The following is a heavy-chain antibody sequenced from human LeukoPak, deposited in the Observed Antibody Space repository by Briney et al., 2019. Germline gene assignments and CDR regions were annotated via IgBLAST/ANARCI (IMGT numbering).Heavy chain of an antibody. Sequence: PGGSLTLSCAASGLTFSDSYMSWIRQAPGKGLEWVSYISSGGNTIKYADSVKGRFTISRDNARNSLYLQINSLRAEDTAVYYCATASLYFDKWGQGTLVTVSS. V-gene: IGHV3-11*04. CDR3: ATASLYFDK. CDR1: GLTFSDSY. CDR2: ISSGGNTI. J-gene: IGHJ4*02.